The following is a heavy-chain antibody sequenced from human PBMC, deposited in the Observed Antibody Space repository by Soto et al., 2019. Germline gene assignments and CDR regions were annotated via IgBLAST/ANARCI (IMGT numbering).Heavy chain of an antibody. V-gene: IGHV1-24*01. CDR3: ARGRPSDHPIYYYYYMDV. J-gene: IGHJ6*03. Sequence: ASMKVSSRVSGSTLTDLSMHWVRLAPGKGLEWMGGFDPEDGETIYAQKFQGRVTMTEDTSTDTAYMELSSLRSEDTAVYYCARGRPSDHPIYYYYYMDVWGKGTTVTVSS. CDR2: FDPEDGET. CDR1: GSTLTDLS.